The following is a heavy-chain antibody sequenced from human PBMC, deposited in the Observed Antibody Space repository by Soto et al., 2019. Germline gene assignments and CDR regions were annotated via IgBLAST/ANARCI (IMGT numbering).Heavy chain of an antibody. V-gene: IGHV1-18*01. J-gene: IGHJ6*02. CDR2: ISAYNGNT. Sequence: ASVKVSCKASGYTFTSYGISWVRQAPGQGLEWMGWISAYNGNTNYAQKLQGRVTMTTDTSTSTAYMELRSLRSDDTAVYYCAGQEAAAGAYYSYGMDVWGQGTTVTVSS. CDR1: GYTFTSYG. CDR3: AGQEAAAGAYYSYGMDV. D-gene: IGHD6-13*01.